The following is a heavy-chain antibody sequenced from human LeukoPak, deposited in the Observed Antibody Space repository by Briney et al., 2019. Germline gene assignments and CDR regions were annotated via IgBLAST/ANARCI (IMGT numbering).Heavy chain of an antibody. CDR1: GFTFNDHG. CDR3: AKDVSLGDFDY. V-gene: IGHV3-30*02. J-gene: IGHJ4*02. CDR2: IRYDGTDE. D-gene: IGHD3-16*01. Sequence: GGSLRLSCAASGFTFNDHGMHWVRQAPGKGLEWLAFIRYDGTDESYGASVRGRLTISRDNSKNTLYLQMNSPRAEDTAVYYCAKDVSLGDFDYWGQGTLVTVSS.